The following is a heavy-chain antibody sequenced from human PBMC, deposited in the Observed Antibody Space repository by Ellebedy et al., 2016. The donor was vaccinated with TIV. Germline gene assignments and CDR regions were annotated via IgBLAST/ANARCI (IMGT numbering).Heavy chain of an antibody. CDR1: GFTFSSYA. D-gene: IGHD1-1*01. CDR3: ARDRTATGTTHDAFDI. J-gene: IGHJ3*02. CDR2: ISGSGGFT. Sequence: GESLKISXVASGFTFSSYAMSWVRQAPGKGLEWVSVISGSGGFTYYADSVKGRFTISRDNSQSTLYLHMNSLRAEDTAVYYCARDRTATGTTHDAFDIWGEGTMVTVSS. V-gene: IGHV3-23*01.